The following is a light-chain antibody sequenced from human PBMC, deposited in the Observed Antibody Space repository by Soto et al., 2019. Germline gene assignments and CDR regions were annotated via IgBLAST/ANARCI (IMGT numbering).Light chain of an antibody. J-gene: IGLJ3*02. CDR2: EGS. V-gene: IGLV2-23*01. Sequence: QSVLTQRASVSGSPGQSITISCTGTSSDVGSYNLVSWYQQHPGKAPKLMIYEGSKRPSGVSNRFSGSKSGNTASLTISGLKAEDEADYYCCSYAGSSTPLVFGGGTKVTVL. CDR3: CSYAGSSTPLV. CDR1: SSDVGSYNL.